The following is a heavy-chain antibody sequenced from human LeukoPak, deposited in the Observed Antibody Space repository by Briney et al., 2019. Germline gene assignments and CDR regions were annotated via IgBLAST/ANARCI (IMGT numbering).Heavy chain of an antibody. D-gene: IGHD3-22*01. CDR1: GGSNSSYY. CDR3: ARDPNYYDSSGYPT. CDR2: IYTSGST. V-gene: IGHV4-4*07. Sequence: SETLSLTCTVSGGSNSSYYWSWIRQPAGKGLEWIGRIYTSGSTNYNPSLKSRVTMSVDTSKNQFSLKLSSVTAADTAVYYCARDPNYYDSSGYPTWGQGTLVTVSS. J-gene: IGHJ5*02.